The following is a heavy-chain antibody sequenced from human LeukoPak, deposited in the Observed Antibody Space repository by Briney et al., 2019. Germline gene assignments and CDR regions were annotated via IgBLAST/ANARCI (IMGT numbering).Heavy chain of an antibody. CDR2: IYHSGST. V-gene: IGHV4-38-2*01. CDR3: ARVGSSSWYVPNFDY. Sequence: KPSETLSLTCAVSGYSISSGYYWGWIRQPPGKGLEWIGSIYHSGSTYYNPSLKSRVTISVDTSKNQFSLKLSSVTAADTAVYYCARVGSSSWYVPNFDYWGQGTLVTASS. J-gene: IGHJ4*02. D-gene: IGHD6-13*01. CDR1: GYSISSGYY.